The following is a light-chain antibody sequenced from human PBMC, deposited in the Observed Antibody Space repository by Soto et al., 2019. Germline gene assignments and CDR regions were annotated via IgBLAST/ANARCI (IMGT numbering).Light chain of an antibody. CDR2: GAS. CDR1: QSVSSSY. J-gene: IGKJ2*01. V-gene: IGKV3-20*01. Sequence: EIVLTQSPGTLSLSPGERATLSCRASQSVSSSYLAWYQQKPGQAPRVLIYGASSRATGIPDRFSGRGSGTDFTLTISRLEPVDFTLYYCQQYGSSPYTFGQGTKLEIK. CDR3: QQYGSSPYT.